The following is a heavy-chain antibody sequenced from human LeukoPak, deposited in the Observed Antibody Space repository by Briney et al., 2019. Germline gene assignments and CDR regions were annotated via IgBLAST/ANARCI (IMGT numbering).Heavy chain of an antibody. D-gene: IGHD6-6*01. CDR3: ARDGGYSSSSLFFQFNWFDP. CDR2: IYFSGST. J-gene: IGHJ5*02. Sequence: SETLSLTCTVSGDSISSGGYSWNWIRQHPGKGLEWIGYIYFSGSTYYNPSLKSRVTISADTSKNQFSLRLSSVTAADTAVYYCARDGGYSSSSLFFQFNWFDPWGQGTLVTVSS. CDR1: GDSISSGGYS. V-gene: IGHV4-31*03.